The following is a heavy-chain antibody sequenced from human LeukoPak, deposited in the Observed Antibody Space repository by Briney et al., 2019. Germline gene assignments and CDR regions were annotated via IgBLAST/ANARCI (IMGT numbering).Heavy chain of an antibody. CDR2: IYYSGST. CDR3: ASSYSEVFDY. V-gene: IGHV4-59*01. D-gene: IGHD1-26*01. J-gene: IGHJ4*02. CDR1: GGSISSYY. Sequence: SETLSLTCTVSGGSISSYYWSWIRQPPGKGLEWIGYIYYSGSTNYNPSLKSRVTISVDTSKNQFSLKLSSVTAADTAVYYCASSYSEVFDYWGQGTLVTVSS.